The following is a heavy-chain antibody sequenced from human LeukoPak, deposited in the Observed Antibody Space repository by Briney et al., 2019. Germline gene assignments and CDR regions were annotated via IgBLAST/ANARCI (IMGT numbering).Heavy chain of an antibody. D-gene: IGHD4-23*01. J-gene: IGHJ4*02. CDR2: INPSGGST. CDR3: ARDYHDYGGNAYFDY. Sequence: GASVKVSCKASGYTFTSYYMHWVRQAPGQGLGWMGIINPSGGSTSYAQRFQGRVTMTRDTSTSTVYMELSSLRSEDTAVYYCARDYHDYGGNAYFDYWGQGTLVTVSS. CDR1: GYTFTSYY. V-gene: IGHV1-46*01.